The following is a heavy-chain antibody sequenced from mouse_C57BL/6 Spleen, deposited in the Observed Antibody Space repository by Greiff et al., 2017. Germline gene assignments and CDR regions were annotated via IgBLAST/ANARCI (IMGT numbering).Heavy chain of an antibody. V-gene: IGHV5-12*01. J-gene: IGHJ4*01. D-gene: IGHD2-3*01. CDR3: ARDDGYYGGYAMDY. CDR1: GFTFSDYY. CDR2: ISNGGGST. Sequence: EVKLVESGGGLVQPGGSLKLSCAASGFTFSDYYMYWVRQTPEKRLEWVAYISNGGGSTYYPDTVKGRFTISRDNAKNTLYLQMSRLKSEDTAMYYCARDDGYYGGYAMDYWGQGTSVTVSS.